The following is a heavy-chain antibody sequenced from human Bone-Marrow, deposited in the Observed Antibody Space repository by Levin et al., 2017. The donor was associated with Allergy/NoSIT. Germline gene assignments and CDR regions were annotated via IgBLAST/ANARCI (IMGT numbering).Heavy chain of an antibody. D-gene: IGHD2-2*01. V-gene: IGHV3-23*01. CDR2: ISGSGGST. J-gene: IGHJ5*02. CDR1: GFTFSSYA. CDR3: ANALAHASSSTSAAGWFDP. Sequence: GGSLRLSCAASGFTFSSYAMSWVRQAPGKGLEWVSAISGSGGSTYYADSVKGRFTISRDNSKNTLYLQMNSLRAEDTAVYYCANALAHASSSTSAAGWFDPWGQGTLVTVSS.